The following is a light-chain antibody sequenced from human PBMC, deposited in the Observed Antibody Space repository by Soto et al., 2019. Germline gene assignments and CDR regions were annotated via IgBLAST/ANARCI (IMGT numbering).Light chain of an antibody. V-gene: IGKV1-27*01. CDR2: GAS. Sequence: DIQMTQSPSSLTASIGDRVTISCRASQGFSNSLAWYQQKPGKVPTLLIYGASILQSGVPSRFSCSGSGTEFTLTISCLQPEDVATYYCQKYDCAPLTFGGGTKVEIK. CDR3: QKYDCAPLT. J-gene: IGKJ4*01. CDR1: QGFSNS.